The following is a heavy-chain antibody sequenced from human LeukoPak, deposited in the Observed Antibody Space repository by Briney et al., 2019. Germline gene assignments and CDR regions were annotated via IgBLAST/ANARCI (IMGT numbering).Heavy chain of an antibody. CDR3: ASSAYDFWSGYYARWFDP. V-gene: IGHV4-34*01. Sequence: SEALSLTCAVYGGSFSGYYWRWIRQPPGRGLDWIGDINHSGSANYNPSLKHQVSISVDTSKNQFSLKLSSVTAADTAVYYCASSAYDFWSGYYARWFDPWGQGTLVTVSS. D-gene: IGHD3-3*01. J-gene: IGHJ5*02. CDR1: GGSFSGYY. CDR2: INHSGSA.